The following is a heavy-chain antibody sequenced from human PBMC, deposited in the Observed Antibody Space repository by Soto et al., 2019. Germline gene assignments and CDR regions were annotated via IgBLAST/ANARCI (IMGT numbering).Heavy chain of an antibody. V-gene: IGHV3-21*01. CDR1: GFTVGDYG. CDR3: ARGGYPRY. D-gene: IGHD5-12*01. J-gene: IGHJ4*02. CDR2: IGGGGDI. Sequence: NPGGSLRLSCVAFGFTVGDYGMNWVRQAPGKGLEWVSSIGGGGDIFYADSVKGRFTISRDDAKNSLSLQLNGLRVEDSGVYYCARGGYPRYWGQGALVTVSS.